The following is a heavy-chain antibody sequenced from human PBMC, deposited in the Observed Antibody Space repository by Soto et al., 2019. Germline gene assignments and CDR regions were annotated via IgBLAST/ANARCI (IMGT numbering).Heavy chain of an antibody. D-gene: IGHD4-17*01. CDR1: GFTFSSYA. V-gene: IGHV3-23*01. CDR3: AKDTDTTVTTYGWGAFDI. J-gene: IGHJ3*02. Sequence: GGSLRLSCAASGFTFSSYAMSWVRQAPGKGLEWVSAISGSGGSTYYVDSVKGRFTISRDNSKNTLYLQMDSLRAEDTAVYYCAKDTDTTVTTYGWGAFDIWGQGTMVTVSS. CDR2: ISGSGGST.